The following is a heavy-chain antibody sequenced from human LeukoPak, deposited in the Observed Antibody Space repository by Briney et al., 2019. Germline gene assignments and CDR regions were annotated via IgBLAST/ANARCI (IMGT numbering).Heavy chain of an antibody. Sequence: GGSLRLSCAASGFTFSSYAMSWVRQAPGKGLEWVSYISSSGSTIYYADSVKGRFTISRDNAKNSLYLQMNSLRAEDTAVYYCARDQPDYYDSSGYYPDYWGQGTLVTVSS. J-gene: IGHJ4*02. D-gene: IGHD3-22*01. CDR1: GFTFSSYA. CDR3: ARDQPDYYDSSGYYPDY. CDR2: ISSSGSTI. V-gene: IGHV3-48*04.